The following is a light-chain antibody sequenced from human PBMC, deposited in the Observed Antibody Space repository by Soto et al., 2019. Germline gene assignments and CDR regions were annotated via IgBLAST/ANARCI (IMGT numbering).Light chain of an antibody. CDR2: GAS. J-gene: IGKJ5*01. Sequence: LAFTHSPGILSYYPAERATLSCRPLQCVTTTRIAWDQQKHGQAPRLLMYGASTRATGIPARFSGSGSGTEFTLTISCLQSEDFAVYDCQQYDNWPPITFGQGTRLEIK. CDR1: QCVTTT. CDR3: QQYDNWPPIT. V-gene: IGKV3-15*01.